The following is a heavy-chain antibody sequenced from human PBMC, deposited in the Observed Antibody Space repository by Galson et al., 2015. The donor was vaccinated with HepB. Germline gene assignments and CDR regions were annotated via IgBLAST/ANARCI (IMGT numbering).Heavy chain of an antibody. D-gene: IGHD3-10*01. CDR3: ARDGRRNYYGSGGGAPRFDL. V-gene: IGHV1-18*01. J-gene: IGHJ2*01. Sequence: SVKVSCKASGYTFTSYGISWVRQAPGQGLEWMGWISAYNGNTNYAQKLQGRVTMTTDTSTSTAYMELRSLRSDDTAVYYCARDGRRNYYGSGGGAPRFDLWGRGTLVTVSS. CDR1: GYTFTSYG. CDR2: ISAYNGNT.